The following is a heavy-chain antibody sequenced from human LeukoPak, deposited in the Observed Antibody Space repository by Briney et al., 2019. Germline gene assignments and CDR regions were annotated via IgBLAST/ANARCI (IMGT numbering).Heavy chain of an antibody. V-gene: IGHV7-4-1*02. J-gene: IGHJ6*02. CDR3: AREQWLVTGGYYYYYGMDV. CDR1: GYTFTSYA. CDR2: INTNTGNP. Sequence: VASVKVSCKASGYTFTSYAMNWVRQAPGQGLEWMGWINTNTGNPTYAQGFTGRFVFSLDTSVSTAYLQISSLKAEDTAVYYCAREQWLVTGGYYYYYGMDVWGQGTTVTVSS. D-gene: IGHD6-19*01.